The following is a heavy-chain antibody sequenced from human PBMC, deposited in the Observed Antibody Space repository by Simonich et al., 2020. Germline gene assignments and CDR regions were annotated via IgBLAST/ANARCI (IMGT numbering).Heavy chain of an antibody. CDR1: GFTFSSYW. V-gene: IGHV3-7*01. D-gene: IGHD3-9*01. CDR2: KKQDGSEK. Sequence: EVQLVESGGGLVQPGGSLRLSCAASGFTFSSYWMSWGRQAPGKGLEWVANKKQDGSEKYNVDSVKGRFTISRDNAKNSLYLQMNSLRAEDTAVYYCACLGTGDAFDIWGQGTMVTVSS. J-gene: IGHJ3*02. CDR3: ACLGTGDAFDI.